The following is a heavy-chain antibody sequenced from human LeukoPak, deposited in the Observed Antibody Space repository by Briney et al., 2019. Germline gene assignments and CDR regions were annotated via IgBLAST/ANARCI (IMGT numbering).Heavy chain of an antibody. V-gene: IGHV3-74*01. Sequence: GGSLRLSSAASGFTFSSYWMHWVHQAPGKGLVWVSRINSDGSDTSYADSVKGRFTISRDNAKNTLYLQMNSLRAEDTAVYYCARGSGTYYYDSSGFVWGQGTLVTVSS. D-gene: IGHD3-22*01. CDR3: ARGSGTYYYDSSGFV. J-gene: IGHJ4*02. CDR1: GFTFSSYW. CDR2: INSDGSDT.